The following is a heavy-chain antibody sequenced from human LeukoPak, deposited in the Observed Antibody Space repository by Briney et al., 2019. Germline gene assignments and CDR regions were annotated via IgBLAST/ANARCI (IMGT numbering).Heavy chain of an antibody. CDR1: GFIFSSSW. CDR2: IKEDESEI. V-gene: IGHV3-7*01. D-gene: IGHD5-18*01. J-gene: IGHJ4*02. Sequence: PGGSLRLSCAASGFIFSSSWMAWVRQAPGKGLEWVSHIKEDESEIYYVDSVKGRFSASRDNAKNSLYLQMNSLRAEDTAVYYCARILTYSYGLDYWGQGTLVTVSS. CDR3: ARILTYSYGLDY.